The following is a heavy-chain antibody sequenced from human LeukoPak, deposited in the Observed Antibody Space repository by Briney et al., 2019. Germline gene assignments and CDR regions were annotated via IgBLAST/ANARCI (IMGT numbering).Heavy chain of an antibody. CDR3: ARGVYSSGWMDYYYGMDV. D-gene: IGHD6-19*01. Sequence: GGSLRLSCAAPGFTFSSYDMHWVRQATGKGLEWVSAIGTAGDTYYPGSVKGRFTISRENAKNSLYLQMNSLRAGDTAVYYCARGVYSSGWMDYYYGMDVWGQGTTVTVSS. V-gene: IGHV3-13*01. CDR2: IGTAGDT. J-gene: IGHJ6*02. CDR1: GFTFSSYD.